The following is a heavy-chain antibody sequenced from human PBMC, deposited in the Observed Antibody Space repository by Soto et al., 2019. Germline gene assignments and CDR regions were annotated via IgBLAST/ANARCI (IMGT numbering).Heavy chain of an antibody. D-gene: IGHD3-3*01. Sequence: GGSLRLSCAASGFTFSSYAMHWVRQAPGKGLEWVAVISYDGSNKYYADSVKGRFTISRDNSKNTLYLQMNSLRAEDTAVYYCARDTPPTYYDFWSGYYNYYYYGMDVWGQGTTVTVSS. V-gene: IGHV3-30-3*01. J-gene: IGHJ6*02. CDR2: ISYDGSNK. CDR3: ARDTPPTYYDFWSGYYNYYYYGMDV. CDR1: GFTFSSYA.